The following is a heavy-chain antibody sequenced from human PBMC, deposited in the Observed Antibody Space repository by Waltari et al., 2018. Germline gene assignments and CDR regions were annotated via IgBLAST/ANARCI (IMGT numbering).Heavy chain of an antibody. Sequence: EVQLVESGGGLVQPGGSLRLSCAASGFTFSRYWMSWVRQAPGKGLEWVANIKQDGSEKYYVDPVKGRFTISRDNAKNSLYLQMNSLRAEDTAVYYCARDRLSSSQLNYFDYWGQGTLVTVSS. CDR3: ARDRLSSSQLNYFDY. CDR2: IKQDGSEK. J-gene: IGHJ4*02. CDR1: GFTFSRYW. V-gene: IGHV3-7*03. D-gene: IGHD6-13*01.